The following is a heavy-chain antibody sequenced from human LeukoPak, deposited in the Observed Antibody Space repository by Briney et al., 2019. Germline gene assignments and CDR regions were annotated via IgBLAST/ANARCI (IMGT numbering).Heavy chain of an antibody. CDR2: ISYDGSNK. Sequence: GGSLRLSCAASGFTVSSNYMSWVRQAPGKGLEWVAVISYDGSNKYYADSVKGRFTISRDNSKNTLYLQMNSLRAEDTAVYYCARDPTTYGSGSYYLDYWGQGTLVTVSS. CDR3: ARDPTTYGSGSYYLDY. V-gene: IGHV3-30*03. D-gene: IGHD3-10*01. CDR1: GFTVSSNY. J-gene: IGHJ4*02.